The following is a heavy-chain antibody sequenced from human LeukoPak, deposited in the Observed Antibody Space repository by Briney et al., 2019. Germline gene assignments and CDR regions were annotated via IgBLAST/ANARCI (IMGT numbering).Heavy chain of an antibody. CDR3: AKNVNYDILTGRIDY. J-gene: IGHJ4*02. CDR1: GFTFSSYA. CDR2: ISGSGGST. D-gene: IGHD3-9*01. Sequence: GGSLRLSCAASGFTFSSYAMSWVRQAPGKGLEWVSAISGSGGSTHYADPVKGRFTISRDNSKNTLYLQMNSLRAEDTAVYYCAKNVNYDILTGRIDYWGQGTLVTVSS. V-gene: IGHV3-23*01.